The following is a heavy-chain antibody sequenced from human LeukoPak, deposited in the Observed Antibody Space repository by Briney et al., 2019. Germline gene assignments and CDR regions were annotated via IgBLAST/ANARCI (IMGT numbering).Heavy chain of an antibody. D-gene: IGHD3-10*01. J-gene: IGHJ4*02. CDR1: GFTLSNYG. CDR3: AKLSDGSGLPYYFDS. CDR2: ISGSGFNT. Sequence: GGTLRLSCAGSGFTLSNYGMSWVRQAPGKGLEWVSSISGSGFNTFYSDSVKGRFTISRDNPKNTLYLQMNSLRAEDTAIYICAKLSDGSGLPYYFDSWGQGTLVTVS. V-gene: IGHV3-23*01.